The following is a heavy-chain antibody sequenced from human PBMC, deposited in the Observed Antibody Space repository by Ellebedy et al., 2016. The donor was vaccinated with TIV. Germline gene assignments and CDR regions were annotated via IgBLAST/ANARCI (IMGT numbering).Heavy chain of an antibody. CDR3: ARDLLDNYGDYGFFGY. CDR1: DGSISSYY. D-gene: IGHD4-17*01. Sequence: MPSETLSLTCTVSDGSISSYYWSWIRQPPGKGLEWIGYIYYSETTYNPSLKSRVTISVDTSKTQFSLSLRSVTAADTAVYYCARDLLDNYGDYGFFGYWGQGTLVTVSS. J-gene: IGHJ4*02. V-gene: IGHV4-59*01. CDR2: IYYSET.